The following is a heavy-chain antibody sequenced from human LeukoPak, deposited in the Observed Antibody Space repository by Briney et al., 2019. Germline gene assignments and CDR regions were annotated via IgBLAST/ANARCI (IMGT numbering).Heavy chain of an antibody. Sequence: SETLSLTCTVSGYSISSGYFWGWIRQPPGKGLEWIGNIYHSGTTYYNPSLKGRVTISVDTSKNHFSLKLSSVTAADAAIYYCARVAYFVSGGYYYYFQYWGQGTLVTVSS. V-gene: IGHV4-38-2*02. CDR3: ARVAYFVSGGYYYYFQY. D-gene: IGHD3-22*01. J-gene: IGHJ4*02. CDR2: IYHSGTT. CDR1: GYSISSGYF.